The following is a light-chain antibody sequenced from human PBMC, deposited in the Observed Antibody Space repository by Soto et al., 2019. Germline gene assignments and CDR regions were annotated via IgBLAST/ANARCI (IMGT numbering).Light chain of an antibody. CDR3: LQHKRYPLA. J-gene: IGKJ4*01. CDR2: RAS. Sequence: DIQMTQSPSTLTGSVGDRVTITCRASQSVSGWLAWYQQKPGRAPKRLIYRASNLESGVPSRFSGSGSATEFTLTISSLQPEDFATYYCLQHKRYPLAFGGGTKVDIK. CDR1: QSVSGW. V-gene: IGKV1-5*01.